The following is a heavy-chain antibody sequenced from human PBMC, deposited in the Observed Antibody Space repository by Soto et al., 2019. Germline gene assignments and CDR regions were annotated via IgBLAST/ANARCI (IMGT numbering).Heavy chain of an antibody. D-gene: IGHD1-26*01. CDR1: GGSISSSNW. CDR3: ARFNSGSYYEAFDI. J-gene: IGHJ3*02. CDR2: IYHSGST. V-gene: IGHV4-4*02. Sequence: SETLSLTCAVSGGSISSSNWWSLVRQPPGKGLEWIGEIYHSGSTNYNPPFKSRVTISVDKSKNQFSLKLSSVTAADTAVYYCARFNSGSYYEAFDIWGQGTMVTVSS.